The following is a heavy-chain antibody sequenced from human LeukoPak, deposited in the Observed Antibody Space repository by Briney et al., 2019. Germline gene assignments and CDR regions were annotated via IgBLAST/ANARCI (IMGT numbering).Heavy chain of an antibody. CDR3: AKDGAHIAIWFDP. D-gene: IGHD3-3*01. Sequence: PGASLRLSCAASGFTFSSYAMSWVRQAPGKGLGWASAISGSGGSTYYADSVKGRFTISRDNSKNTLYLQMNSLRAEDTAVYYCAKDGAHIAIWFDPWGQGTLVTVSS. V-gene: IGHV3-23*01. J-gene: IGHJ5*02. CDR2: ISGSGGST. CDR1: GFTFSSYA.